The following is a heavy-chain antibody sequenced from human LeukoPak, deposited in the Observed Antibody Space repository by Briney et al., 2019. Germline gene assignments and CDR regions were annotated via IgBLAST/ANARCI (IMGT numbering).Heavy chain of an antibody. CDR1: GFTFSSYS. CDR2: ISSSSSYI. J-gene: IGHJ4*02. D-gene: IGHD3-3*01. V-gene: IGHV3-21*01. Sequence: GGSLRLSCAASGFTFSSYSMNWVRQAPGKGLEWVSSISSSSSYIYYADSVKGRFTISRDNAKNSLYLQMNSLRAEDTAVYYCARGGSITIFGVPIGDYWGQGTLVTVSS. CDR3: ARGGSITIFGVPIGDY.